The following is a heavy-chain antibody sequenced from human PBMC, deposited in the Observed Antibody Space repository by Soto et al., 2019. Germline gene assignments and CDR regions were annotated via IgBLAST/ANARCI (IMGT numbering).Heavy chain of an antibody. CDR2: IKEDGSER. CDR1: GFSFGNYW. D-gene: IGHD2-2*01. Sequence: SGGSLRLSCAVSGFSFGNYWMSWVRQAPGKGLEWLASIKEDGSERYYLDSVKGRFTISRDNAKDSLSLQMNTLRAEDTAVYYCAREESIIIPAVSDFWGQGTLVTVSS. CDR3: AREESIIIPAVSDF. V-gene: IGHV3-7*01. J-gene: IGHJ4*02.